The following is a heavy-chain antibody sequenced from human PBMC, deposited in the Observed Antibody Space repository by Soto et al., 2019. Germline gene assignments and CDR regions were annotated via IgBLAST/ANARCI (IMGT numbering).Heavy chain of an antibody. J-gene: IGHJ6*01. CDR1: GFTFSSYG. Sequence: QVQLVESGGGVVQPGRSLRLSCAASGFTFSSYGMHWVRQAPGKGLEWVAVISYDGSNKYYADSVKGRFTISRDNSKNTLYLQMNSLRAEDTAVYYCAKDLSGEITIFGVDKRPPYYYYYGMDVW. CDR3: AKDLSGEITIFGVDKRPPYYYYYGMDV. V-gene: IGHV3-30*18. CDR2: ISYDGSNK. D-gene: IGHD3-3*01.